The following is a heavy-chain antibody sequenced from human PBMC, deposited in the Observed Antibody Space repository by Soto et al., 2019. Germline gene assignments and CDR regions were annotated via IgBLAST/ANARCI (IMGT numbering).Heavy chain of an antibody. CDR2: ISWNSGSI. Sequence: QAGGSLRLSCAAPGFTFDDYAMHWVRQAPGKGLEWVSGISWNSGSIGYADSVKGRFTISRDNAKNSLYLQMNSLRAEDTALYYCAHRDGYNYGGAFDIWGQGTMVTVSS. D-gene: IGHD5-12*01. J-gene: IGHJ3*02. CDR3: AHRDGYNYGGAFDI. CDR1: GFTFDDYA. V-gene: IGHV3-9*01.